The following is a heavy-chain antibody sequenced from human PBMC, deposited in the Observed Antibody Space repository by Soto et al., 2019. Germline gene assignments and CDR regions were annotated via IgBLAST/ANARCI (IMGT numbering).Heavy chain of an antibody. V-gene: IGHV1-18*01. CDR1: GYTLTTYG. D-gene: IGHD2-8*01. J-gene: IGHJ6*03. CDR3: ARVRSESIVLTVYEKGHYYYYMDV. Sequence: GASVKVSCKASGYTLTTYGISWVRQAPGQGLEWMGWISAYTGNTNYAQKLQGRVTMTTDTSTSTAYMELRSLRSDDTAVYYCARVRSESIVLTVYEKGHYYYYMDVWGKGTTVTVSS. CDR2: ISAYTGNT.